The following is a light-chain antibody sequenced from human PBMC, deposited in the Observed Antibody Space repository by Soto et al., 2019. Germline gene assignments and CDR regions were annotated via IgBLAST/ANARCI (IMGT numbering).Light chain of an antibody. CDR3: AAWDGCLNGFYA. J-gene: IGLJ1*01. CDR2: SNN. V-gene: IGLV1-44*01. Sequence: QSARTQPRSASGLPAERVTISSSGSSTNIGSNTVNWYQQLPGTAPKLLIYSNNQRPSGVPDRFSGSKSGTSASLAISGLQSEDEADYYCAAWDGCLNGFYAFGTGPKVPVL. CDR1: STNIGSNT.